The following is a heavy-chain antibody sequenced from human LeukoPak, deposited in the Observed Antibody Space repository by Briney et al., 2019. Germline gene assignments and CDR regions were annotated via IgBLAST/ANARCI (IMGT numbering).Heavy chain of an antibody. J-gene: IGHJ6*02. CDR1: GDSISSYY. CDR3: ASLYGSGSYLWAPGFYYYGMDV. CDR2: IYYSGST. D-gene: IGHD3-10*01. V-gene: IGHV4-59*01. Sequence: PSETLSLTCTVSGDSISSYYWSWIRQPPGKGLEWIGYIYYSGSTNYNPSLKSRVTISVDTSKNQFSLKLSSVTAADTAVYYCASLYGSGSYLWAPGFYYYGMDVWGQGTTVTVSS.